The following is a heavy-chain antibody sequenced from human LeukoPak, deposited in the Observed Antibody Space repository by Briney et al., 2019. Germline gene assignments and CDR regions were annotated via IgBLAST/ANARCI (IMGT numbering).Heavy chain of an antibody. J-gene: IGHJ4*02. D-gene: IGHD3-10*01. CDR2: ISSSGSTI. CDR3: VRERYHGSGAPKFDY. V-gene: IGHV3-48*03. Sequence: GGSLRLSCAASGFTFSSYEMNWVRQAPGKGLEWVSYISSSGSTIYYADSVKGRFTLSRDNAKNSLNLQVNSLRAEDTAVYYCVRERYHGSGAPKFDYWGQGTRVTVSS. CDR1: GFTFSSYE.